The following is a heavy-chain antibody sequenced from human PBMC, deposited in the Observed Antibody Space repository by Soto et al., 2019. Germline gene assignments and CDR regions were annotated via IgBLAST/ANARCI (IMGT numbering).Heavy chain of an antibody. CDR1: GYTFSDYY. D-gene: IGHD4-17*01. V-gene: IGHV1-46*01. Sequence: ASVKVSCKASGYTFSDYYMHWVRQAPGQGLEWMGLINPRGGGTTYAQRFQDRVTMTRDTSTSTVYMEVSSLRSEDTALYYCARPYLGDYGEFDSWGRGTLVTVSS. CDR3: ARPYLGDYGEFDS. J-gene: IGHJ4*02. CDR2: INPRGGGT.